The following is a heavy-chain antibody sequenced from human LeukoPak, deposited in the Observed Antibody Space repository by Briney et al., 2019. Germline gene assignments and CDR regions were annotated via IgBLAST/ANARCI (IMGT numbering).Heavy chain of an antibody. CDR2: IYYSGST. V-gene: IGHV4-61*08. J-gene: IGHJ5*02. D-gene: IGHD3-3*01. CDR1: GGSITSGEHY. CDR3: ASSLEWLLKFDP. Sequence: PSQTLSLTCTVSGGSITSGEHYCSWIRQRPGKGLEWIGYIYYSGSTNYNPSLKSRVTISVDTSKNQFSLKLSSVTAADTAVYYCASSLEWLLKFDPWGQGTLVTVSS.